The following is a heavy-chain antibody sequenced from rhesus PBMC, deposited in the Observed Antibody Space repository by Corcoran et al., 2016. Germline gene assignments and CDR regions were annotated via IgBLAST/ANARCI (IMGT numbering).Heavy chain of an antibody. D-gene: IGHD5-36*02. CDR3: ARRLATVTLSYFDY. CDR1: GGSISGYY. Sequence: QVKLQQWGDGLVKPSETLSLTCAVYGGSISGYYWSWIRQPPGKGLEWIGNIDGNTPTTNSTPPPKNPVTISNDTSKTQFALKLSSVTAADTAVDYCARRLATVTLSYFDYWGQGVLVTVSS. J-gene: IGHJ4*01. V-gene: IGHV4-73*01. CDR2: IDGNTPTT.